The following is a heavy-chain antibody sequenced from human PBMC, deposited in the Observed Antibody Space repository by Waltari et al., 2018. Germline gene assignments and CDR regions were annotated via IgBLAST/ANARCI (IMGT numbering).Heavy chain of an antibody. V-gene: IGHV1-69*05. CDR2: IIPIFGTA. D-gene: IGHD3-22*01. J-gene: IGHJ4*02. CDR3: ARDRDYYDSSGYGYFDY. CDR1: GGTFSSYA. Sequence: QVQLVQSGAEVKKPGSSVKVSCKASGGTFSSYAISWVRQAPGQGLEWMGGIIPIFGTANYAQKFQGRVTITTDESTSTAYMELSSLRSEDTAVYYCARDRDYYDSSGYGYFDYWGQGTLVTVSS.